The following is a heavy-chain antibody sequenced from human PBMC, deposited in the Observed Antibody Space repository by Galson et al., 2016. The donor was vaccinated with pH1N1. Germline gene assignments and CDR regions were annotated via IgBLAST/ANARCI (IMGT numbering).Heavy chain of an antibody. V-gene: IGHV1-69*13. CDR3: ARDKVVGATSVRAFDT. D-gene: IGHD1-26*01. CDR1: GGTFSNYA. J-gene: IGHJ3*02. CDR2: IIPIFGTA. Sequence: SVKVSCKASGGTFSNYAISWVRQAPGQGLEWMGRIIPIFGTANYAQKFQGRVTITADGSTSTAYMELGSLRSDDTAFYHCARDKVVGATSVRAFDTWGQGTLLTVSS.